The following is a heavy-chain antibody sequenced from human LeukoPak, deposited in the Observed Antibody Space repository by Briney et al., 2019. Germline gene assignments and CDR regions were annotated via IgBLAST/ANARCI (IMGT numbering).Heavy chain of an antibody. CDR1: GGSISSSSYY. CDR2: INHSGST. Sequence: SETLSLTCTVSGGSISSSSYYWGWIRQPPGKGLEWIGEINHSGSTNYNPSLKSRVTISVDTSKNQFSLKLSSVTAADTAVYYCARGTSSGWYKRPFDYWGQGTLVTVSS. CDR3: ARGTSSGWYKRPFDY. D-gene: IGHD6-19*01. V-gene: IGHV4-39*07. J-gene: IGHJ4*02.